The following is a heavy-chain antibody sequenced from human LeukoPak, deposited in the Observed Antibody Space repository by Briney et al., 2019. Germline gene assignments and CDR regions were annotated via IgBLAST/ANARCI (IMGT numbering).Heavy chain of an antibody. CDR1: GFTFSSYT. CDR2: ISGSSSGI. Sequence: GGSLRLSCAASGFTFSSYTMNWVRRAPGKGLEWVSSISGSSSGIYYADSVRGRFTISRDNAKNSLYLQMNSLRAEDTAVYYCARDRGEGYCGSTSCYFSFDYWGQGTLVTVSS. J-gene: IGHJ4*02. V-gene: IGHV3-21*01. CDR3: ARDRGEGYCGSTSCYFSFDY. D-gene: IGHD2-2*01.